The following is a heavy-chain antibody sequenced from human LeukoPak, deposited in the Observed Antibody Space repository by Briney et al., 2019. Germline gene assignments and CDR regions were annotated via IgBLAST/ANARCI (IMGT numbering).Heavy chain of an antibody. CDR2: INTNTGNP. CDR1: GYTFTSYA. CDR3: ARVPGGTSPTYYYGMDV. Sequence: GASVKVSCKASGYTFTSYAINWVRQAPGQGLEWMGWINTNTGNPTYAQGFTGRFVFSLDTSVSTSYLQISSLKAEDTAVYYCARVPGGTSPTYYYGMDVWGQGTTVTVSS. V-gene: IGHV7-4-1*02. J-gene: IGHJ6*02. D-gene: IGHD3-16*01.